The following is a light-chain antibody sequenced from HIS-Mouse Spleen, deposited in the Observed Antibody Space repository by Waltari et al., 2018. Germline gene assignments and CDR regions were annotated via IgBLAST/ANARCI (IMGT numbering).Light chain of an antibody. V-gene: IGLV1-47*01. CDR2: RNN. Sequence: QSVLTQPPSASGTPGQRVTISCSGSSSNSGSNYVYWYQQLPGTDPKLLIYRNNQRPSGVPDRFSGSKSGTSASLAISGLRSEDEADYYCAAWDDSLSVPVFGGGTKLTVL. CDR3: AAWDDSLSVPV. CDR1: SSNSGSNY. J-gene: IGLJ3*02.